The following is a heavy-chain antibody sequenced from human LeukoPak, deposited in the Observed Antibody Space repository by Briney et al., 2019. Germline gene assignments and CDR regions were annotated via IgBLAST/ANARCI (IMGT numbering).Heavy chain of an antibody. V-gene: IGHV4-59*01. CDR3: ARNVGVLPEY. D-gene: IGHD3-3*01. CDR1: GGSISSYH. CDR2: FYYSGSS. J-gene: IGHJ4*02. Sequence: SETLSLTCTVSGGSISSYHWSWLRQPPGKKLEWIGYFYYSGSSTYNPSLKSRVTMSLETSKKQFSLKLTSVTAADTAVYYCARNVGVLPEYWGKGIMVSVTS.